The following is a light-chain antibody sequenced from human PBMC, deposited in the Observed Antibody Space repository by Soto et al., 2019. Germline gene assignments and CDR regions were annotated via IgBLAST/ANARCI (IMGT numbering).Light chain of an antibody. J-gene: IGKJ1*01. V-gene: IGKV3-15*01. Sequence: ETVMTQSPATLSVSPGERATLSCRASQSVISSLAWYQQKPGQAPSLLIYGAFTRATGIPARFSGTGSGTEFTLTISSLQSEDFALYYCQQYNDWPLTFGQGTKVDIK. CDR1: QSVISS. CDR3: QQYNDWPLT. CDR2: GAF.